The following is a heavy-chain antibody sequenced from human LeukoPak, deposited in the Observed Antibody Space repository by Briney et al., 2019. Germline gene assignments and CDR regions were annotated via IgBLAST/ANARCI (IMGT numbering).Heavy chain of an antibody. CDR1: GYMFTGHH. CDR2: IIPIFGTA. Sequence: GASVKVSCKASGYMFTGHHINWVRQAPGQGLEWMGGIIPIFGTANYAQKFQGRVTITADESTSTAYMELSSLRSEDTAVYYCAISTKRGYSYGFDYWGQGTLVAVSS. V-gene: IGHV1-69*13. CDR3: AISTKRGYSYGFDY. D-gene: IGHD5-18*01. J-gene: IGHJ4*02.